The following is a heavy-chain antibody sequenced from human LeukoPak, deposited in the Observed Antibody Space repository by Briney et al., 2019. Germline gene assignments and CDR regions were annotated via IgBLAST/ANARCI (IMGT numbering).Heavy chain of an antibody. J-gene: IGHJ4*02. CDR1: GFTFSSYA. V-gene: IGHV3-30*02. D-gene: IGHD6-6*01. CDR2: MRFDGSNK. CDR3: AKDSPKYSNSSGRFDY. Sequence: GGSLRLSCAASGFTFSSYAMHWVRQAPGKGLEWVACMRFDGSNKYYADSVKGRFTISRDNSKNTVYLQMNSLRAEDTAVFYCAKDSPKYSNSSGRFDYWGQGTLVTVSS.